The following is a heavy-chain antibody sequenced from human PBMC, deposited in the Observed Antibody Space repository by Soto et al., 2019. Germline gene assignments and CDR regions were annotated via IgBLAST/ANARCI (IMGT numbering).Heavy chain of an antibody. Sequence: GGSLRLSCAASGFTFSNAWMSWVRQAPGKGLEWVGRIKSKTDGGTTDYAAPVKGRFTISRDDSKNTLYLQMNSLKTEDTAVYYCTTRLGYCSSTSCYIPNGHSLDPWGQGTLVTVSS. CDR3: TTRLGYCSSTSCYIPNGHSLDP. D-gene: IGHD2-2*02. CDR2: IKSKTDGGTT. V-gene: IGHV3-15*01. CDR1: GFTFSNAW. J-gene: IGHJ5*02.